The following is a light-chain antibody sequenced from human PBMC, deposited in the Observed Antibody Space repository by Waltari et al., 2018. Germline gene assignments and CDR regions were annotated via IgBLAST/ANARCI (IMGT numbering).Light chain of an antibody. J-gene: IGKJ3*01. V-gene: IGKV3-11*01. Sequence: DIVLTQSPATRSLSPGDRANLSCRASQSASSYLAWYQQKPGQSPRLLIYDASNRATGLPARFSGSGSWTDFTLTISSLEPEDFAVYYCQQRSNGGTFGPGTKVDIK. CDR2: DAS. CDR1: QSASSY. CDR3: QQRSNGGT.